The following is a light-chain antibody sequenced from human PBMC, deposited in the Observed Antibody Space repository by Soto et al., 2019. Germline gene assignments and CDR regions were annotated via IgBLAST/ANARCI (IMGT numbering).Light chain of an antibody. Sequence: QAVVTREPSLTVSPGGTVTLTCGSSPGAVTSGHSPYWFQQKPGQAPRTLIYDTSNKHSWTPARFSGSLLGGKAALTLTGAQPEDEAEYYCLLSYVGARVFGTGTKVTVL. CDR2: DTS. CDR3: LLSYVGARV. J-gene: IGLJ1*01. V-gene: IGLV7-46*01. CDR1: PGAVTSGHS.